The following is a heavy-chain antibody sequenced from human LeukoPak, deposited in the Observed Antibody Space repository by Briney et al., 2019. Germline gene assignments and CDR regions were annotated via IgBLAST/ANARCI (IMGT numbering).Heavy chain of an antibody. D-gene: IGHD3-10*01. V-gene: IGHV1-18*01. J-gene: IGHJ6*02. CDR2: ISAYNGNT. Sequence: ASVKVSCKASGYTFTSYGISWVRQAPGQGLEWMGWISAYNGNTNYAQKLQGRVTMTTDTSTSTAYMELRSLRSDDTAVYYCFSGGFPHHGTGYYYGMDVWGQGTTVTVSS. CDR1: GYTFTSYG. CDR3: FSGGFPHHGTGYYYGMDV.